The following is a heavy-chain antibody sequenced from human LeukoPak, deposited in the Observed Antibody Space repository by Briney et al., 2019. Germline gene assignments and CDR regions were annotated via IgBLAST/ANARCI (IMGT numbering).Heavy chain of an antibody. CDR1: GFTFSSYA. V-gene: IGHV3-7*01. D-gene: IGHD3-22*01. J-gene: IGHJ6*03. CDR3: ARDLHYYDSSGYHYYYYYMDV. Sequence: GGSLRLSCAASGFTFSSYAMSWVRQAPGKGLEWVANIKQDGSEKYYVDAVKGRFTISRDNAKNSLYLQMNSLRAEDTAVYYCARDLHYYDSSGYHYYYYYMDVWGKGTTVTISS. CDR2: IKQDGSEK.